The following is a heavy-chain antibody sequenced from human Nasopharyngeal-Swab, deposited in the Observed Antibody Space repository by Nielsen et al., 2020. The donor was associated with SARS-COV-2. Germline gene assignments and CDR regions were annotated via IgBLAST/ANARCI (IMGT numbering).Heavy chain of an antibody. Sequence: WVRQAPGQGLEWMGGIIPIFGTANYAQKFQDRVTITADESTSTAYMELSSLRSEDTAVYYCVTSSSKTINYYYYMDVWGKGTTVTVSS. J-gene: IGHJ6*03. CDR3: VTSSSKTINYYYYMDV. D-gene: IGHD6-13*01. V-gene: IGHV1-69*01. CDR2: IIPIFGTA.